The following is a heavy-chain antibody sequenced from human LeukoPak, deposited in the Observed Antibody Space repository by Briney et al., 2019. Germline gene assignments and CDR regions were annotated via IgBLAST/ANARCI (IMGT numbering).Heavy chain of an antibody. CDR3: ARLSTAARKRAFEM. V-gene: IGHV4-39*01. D-gene: IGHD6-6*01. Sequence: SETLSLTCTVSGGCISSSTYYWGWIRQPPGKGLEWIGSIYYSGSTYYSPSLKSRVTISVDTSKNQFSLKVSPVTAADTAVHYCARLSTAARKRAFEMWGQGTMVTVSS. CDR1: GGCISSSTYY. CDR2: IYYSGST. J-gene: IGHJ3*02.